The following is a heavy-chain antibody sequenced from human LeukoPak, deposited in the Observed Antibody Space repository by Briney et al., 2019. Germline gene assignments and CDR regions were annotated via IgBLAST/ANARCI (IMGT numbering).Heavy chain of an antibody. V-gene: IGHV1-8*01. CDR1: GYTFTSYD. J-gene: IGHJ4*02. CDR3: ARGPLYDSSGYYLH. CDR2: MNPNSGNT. Sequence: ASVKVSCQASGYTFTSYDIIRVRQAPGQGVEWMGWMNPNSGNTGYAQKFQGRVTMTRNTSISTAYMELSSLRSEDTAVYYYARGPLYDSSGYYLHWGQGTLVTVSS. D-gene: IGHD3-22*01.